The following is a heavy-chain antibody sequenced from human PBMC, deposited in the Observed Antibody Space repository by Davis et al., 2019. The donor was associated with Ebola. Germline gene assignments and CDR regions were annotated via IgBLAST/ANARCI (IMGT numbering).Heavy chain of an antibody. Sequence: SVKVSCKASGGTFSSYAISWVRQAPGQGLEWMGRIIPILGIANYAQKFQGRVTITADKSTSTAYMELSSLRSEDTAVYYCARDLGTPSVYYYYGMDVWGQGTTVTVSS. V-gene: IGHV1-69*04. CDR1: GGTFSSYA. D-gene: IGHD2-2*01. J-gene: IGHJ6*02. CDR3: ARDLGTPSVYYYYGMDV. CDR2: IIPILGIA.